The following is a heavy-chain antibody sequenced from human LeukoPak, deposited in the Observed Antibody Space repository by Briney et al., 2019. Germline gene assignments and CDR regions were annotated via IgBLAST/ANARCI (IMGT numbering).Heavy chain of an antibody. V-gene: IGHV3-74*01. CDR1: GFTFSSYW. D-gene: IGHD3-10*01. CDR2: INSDGSST. CDR3: ARGYYYGSGSYSGNWFDP. Sequence: GGSLRLSCAASGFTFSSYWMHWVRQAPGKGLVWVSRINSDGSSTSYADSVKGRFTISRDNAKNTLYLQMNSLGAEDTAVYYCARGYYYGSGSYSGNWFDPWGQGTLVTVSS. J-gene: IGHJ5*02.